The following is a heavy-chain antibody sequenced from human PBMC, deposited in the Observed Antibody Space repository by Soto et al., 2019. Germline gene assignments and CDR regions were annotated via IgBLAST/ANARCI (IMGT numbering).Heavy chain of an antibody. CDR2: ISYDGGNK. CDR3: ARHRVSGVWEIDL. CDR1: GFTFTTSA. V-gene: IGHV3-30-3*01. D-gene: IGHD1-26*01. J-gene: IGHJ5*02. Sequence: QVQLVESGGGVVQPGRSLRLSCAASGFTFTTSAMHWVRQAPGKGLEWVAVISYDGGNKYYGDSVKGRFTISRDNSKSTLYLQMNSLRAGDTAVYYCARHRVSGVWEIDLWGQGTLVTVSS.